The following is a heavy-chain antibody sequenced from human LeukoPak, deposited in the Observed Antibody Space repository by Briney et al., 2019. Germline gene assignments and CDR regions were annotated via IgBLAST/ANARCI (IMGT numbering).Heavy chain of an antibody. J-gene: IGHJ4*02. D-gene: IGHD6-19*01. Sequence: GGSLRLSYAPSGFTFSSSGMSWVRQAPGKGLEWVSSVGGIGGSTYYADSVKGRFTISRDNSKNTLYLQMNSLRAEDTAVYYCAKASGYSSGWYFAIDYWGQGTLVTVSS. CDR1: GFTFSSSG. CDR2: VGGIGGST. V-gene: IGHV3-23*01. CDR3: AKASGYSSGWYFAIDY.